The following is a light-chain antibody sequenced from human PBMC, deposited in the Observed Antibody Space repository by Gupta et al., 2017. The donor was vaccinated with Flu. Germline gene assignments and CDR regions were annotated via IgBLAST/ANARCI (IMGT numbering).Light chain of an antibody. V-gene: IGLV2-14*01. CDR1: RRDIGDYKY. Sequence: SITISCTGTRRDIGDYKYVSWYQQFPGKAPNIIISEGSYRPSGVSSRFSGSKSGNTASLTISGLQAEDEADYDCSSYSTSTTHVFGTGTQVNGL. J-gene: IGLJ1*01. CDR3: SSYSTSTTHV. CDR2: EGS.